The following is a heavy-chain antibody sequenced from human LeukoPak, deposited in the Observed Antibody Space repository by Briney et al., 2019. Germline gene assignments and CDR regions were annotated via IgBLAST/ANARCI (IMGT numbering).Heavy chain of an antibody. V-gene: IGHV3-21*01. Sequence: PGGSLRLSCAASGFTFSSYSMNWVRQAPGKGLEWVSSISSSSSYIYYADSVEGRFTISRDNAKNSLYLQMNSLRAEDTAVYYCARDDYGGTNFDYWGQGTLVTVSS. CDR1: GFTFSSYS. CDR2: ISSSSSYI. CDR3: ARDDYGGTNFDY. D-gene: IGHD4-23*01. J-gene: IGHJ4*02.